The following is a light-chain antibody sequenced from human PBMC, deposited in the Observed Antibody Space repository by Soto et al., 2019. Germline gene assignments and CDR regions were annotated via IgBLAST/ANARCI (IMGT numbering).Light chain of an antibody. CDR1: QNINKW. J-gene: IGKJ1*01. CDR2: DAA. Sequence: DIQMTQSPSSISASVGDRVTITCRASQNINKWVAWYQQKPGKAPNVLIYDAATLESGVPSRFNGSASGTEFSLTISSLQPDDFATYYCQQYNIHWTFGQGTKVDIK. CDR3: QQYNIHWT. V-gene: IGKV1-5*01.